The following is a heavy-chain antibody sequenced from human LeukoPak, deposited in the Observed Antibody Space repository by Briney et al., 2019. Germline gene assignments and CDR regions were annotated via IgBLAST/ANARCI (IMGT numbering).Heavy chain of an antibody. Sequence: PSETLSLTCAVYGGSFSGYYWSWIRQPPGKGLEWIGEINHSGSTNYNPSLKSRVTISVDTSKNQFSLKLSSVTAADTAVYYCARVGGGLGWYGIKDTFFDYWGQGTLVTVSS. J-gene: IGHJ4*02. CDR3: ARVGGGLGWYGIKDTFFDY. CDR1: GGSFSGYY. D-gene: IGHD6-19*01. CDR2: INHSGST. V-gene: IGHV4-34*01.